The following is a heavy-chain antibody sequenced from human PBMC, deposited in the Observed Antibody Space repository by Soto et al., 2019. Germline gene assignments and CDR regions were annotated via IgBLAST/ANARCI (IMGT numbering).Heavy chain of an antibody. CDR3: ARCLGDYYYGMDG. D-gene: IGHD3-16*01. Sequence: QVQLVESGGGVVPPGMSLRLSCAASGFTFSSYGMHWVRQAPGKGLEWVAVIWYDGSNKYYADSVKGRFTISRDNSKNTLYLQMNSLRAEDTAVYYCARCLGDYYYGMDGWGQGTTVTVSS. CDR2: IWYDGSNK. J-gene: IGHJ6*02. V-gene: IGHV3-33*01. CDR1: GFTFSSYG.